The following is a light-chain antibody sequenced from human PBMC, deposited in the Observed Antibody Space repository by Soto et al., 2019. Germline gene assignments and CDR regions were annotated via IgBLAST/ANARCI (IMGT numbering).Light chain of an antibody. CDR3: AAWDDSLNGFV. CDR2: SSS. Sequence: QSALAQPPSASGTPGQRVTISCSGDRSNVGSCAVTWFQQLPGSAPKVLIHSSSRRPSGVPDRFSGSKSGTSASLTISGLRSEDEADYYCAAWDDSLNGFVFGTGTKVTVL. CDR1: RSNVGSCA. V-gene: IGLV1-44*01. J-gene: IGLJ1*01.